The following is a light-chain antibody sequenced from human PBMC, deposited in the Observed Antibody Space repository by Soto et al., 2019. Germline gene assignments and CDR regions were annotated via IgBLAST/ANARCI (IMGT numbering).Light chain of an antibody. CDR2: KAS. CDR3: QQYETYPVYT. V-gene: IGKV1-5*03. Sequence: DIQMTQSPSTLSASVGDRVTITCRASQSISTWLAWYQQKAGKAPKLLIYKASVLESGVPSRFSGSGSGTEFTLTISSLQPDDFATYYCQQYETYPVYTFGQGTKLEIK. J-gene: IGKJ2*01. CDR1: QSISTW.